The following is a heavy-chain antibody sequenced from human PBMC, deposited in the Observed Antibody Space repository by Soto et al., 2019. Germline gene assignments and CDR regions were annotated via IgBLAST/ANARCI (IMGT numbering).Heavy chain of an antibody. D-gene: IGHD3-10*01. CDR3: ARAVETYYYGSGSLAWFDP. Sequence: SETLSLTCTVSGGSISSYYWSWIRQPPGKGLEWIGYIYYSGSTNYNPSLKSRVTISVDTSKNQFSLELSSVTAADTAVYYCARAVETYYYGSGSLAWFDPWGQGTLVTVSS. CDR1: GGSISSYY. CDR2: IYYSGST. V-gene: IGHV4-59*01. J-gene: IGHJ5*02.